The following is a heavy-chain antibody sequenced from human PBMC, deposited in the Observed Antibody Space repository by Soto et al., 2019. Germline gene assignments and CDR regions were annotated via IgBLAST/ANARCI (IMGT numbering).Heavy chain of an antibody. CDR3: AKALKSGFDSLYYYGMDV. V-gene: IGHV3-23*01. J-gene: IGHJ6*02. Sequence: GGSLILSCAASGFTFSSFAMSWVRQAPGKGLEWVSAISGTGGSTYYADSVMGRVTISRDNSKNTLSLQMNSLRAEDAALYYCAKALKSGFDSLYYYGMDVWGQGTTVTVSS. CDR1: GFTFSSFA. D-gene: IGHD5-12*01. CDR2: ISGTGGST.